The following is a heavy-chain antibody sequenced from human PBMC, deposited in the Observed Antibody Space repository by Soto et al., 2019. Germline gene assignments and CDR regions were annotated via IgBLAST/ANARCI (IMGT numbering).Heavy chain of an antibody. V-gene: IGHV1-24*01. D-gene: IGHD3-22*01. J-gene: IGHJ3*02. CDR1: GYTLTELS. CDR2: FDPEDGET. Sequence: ASVKVSCKVSGYTLTELSTHWVRQAPGKGLEWMGGFDPEDGETIYAQKFQGRVTMTEDTSTDTAYMELSSLRSEDTAVYYCATHARYDSSGYYYLGAFDIWGQGTMVTV. CDR3: ATHARYDSSGYYYLGAFDI.